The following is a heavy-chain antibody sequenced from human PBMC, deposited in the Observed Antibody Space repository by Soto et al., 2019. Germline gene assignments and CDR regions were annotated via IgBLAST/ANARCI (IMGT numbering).Heavy chain of an antibody. D-gene: IGHD6-19*01. J-gene: IGHJ1*01. CDR3: ARAWVGQWLAPEYSQH. CDR1: GFTFSSYE. V-gene: IGHV3-48*03. CDR2: ISSSGSTI. Sequence: PGVSLRLSCAASGFTFSSYEMNWVRQAPGKGLEWVSYISSSGSTIYYADSVKGRFTISRDNAKNSLYLQMNSLRAEDTAVYYCARAWVGQWLAPEYSQHWGQGTLVTVSS.